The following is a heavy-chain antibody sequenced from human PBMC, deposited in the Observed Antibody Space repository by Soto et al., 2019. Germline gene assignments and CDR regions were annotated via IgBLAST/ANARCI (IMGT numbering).Heavy chain of an antibody. CDR3: ARVPTP. Sequence: SETLSLTCAVSGGSISSGGYSLSWIRQPPGKGLEWIGYIYHSGSTYYNPSLKSRVTISVDGSKNQFSLKLSSVTAADTAVYYCARVPTPWGQGTLVTVSS. CDR2: IYHSGST. V-gene: IGHV4-30-2*01. J-gene: IGHJ5*02. CDR1: GGSISSGGYS. D-gene: IGHD2-2*01.